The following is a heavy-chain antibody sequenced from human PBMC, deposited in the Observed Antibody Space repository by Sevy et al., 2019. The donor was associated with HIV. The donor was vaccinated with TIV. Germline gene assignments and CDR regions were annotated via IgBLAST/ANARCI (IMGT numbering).Heavy chain of an antibody. V-gene: IGHV3-15*07. CDR3: STDDLISY. Sequence: GGSLRLSCTASGFDFANAWMNWVRQAPGKGLEWVGHIKSINDGGAADYAAPVKGRFTISRHDSKNTLYLHMNSLKAEDTAVYYCSTDDLISYWGRGTLVTVSS. CDR1: GFDFANAW. CDR2: IKSINDGGAA. J-gene: IGHJ4*02.